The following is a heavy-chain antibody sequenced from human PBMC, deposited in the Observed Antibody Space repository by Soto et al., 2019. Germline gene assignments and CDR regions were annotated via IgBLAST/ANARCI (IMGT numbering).Heavy chain of an antibody. CDR3: ARGGRRSPGMDV. CDR1: GASISSYY. Sequence: SETLSLTCTVSGASISSYYWNWIRQSPGKGLEWIGHIYYNGNTKYNPFLESRLTISVDTSKNQFSLKLSSVTAADTAVYYCARGGRRSPGMDVWGQGTTVTVSS. J-gene: IGHJ6*02. V-gene: IGHV4-59*12. CDR2: IYYNGNT.